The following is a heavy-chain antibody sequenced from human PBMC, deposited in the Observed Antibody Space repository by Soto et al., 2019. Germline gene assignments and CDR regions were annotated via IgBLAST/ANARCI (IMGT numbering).Heavy chain of an antibody. CDR2: INPSGGST. J-gene: IGHJ4*02. CDR3: ARGGMATLYFDN. V-gene: IGHV1-46*03. D-gene: IGHD5-12*01. CDR1: GYTFTNYY. Sequence: QVQLVQSGAEVKKPGASVKVSCKASGYTFTNYYIHWVRQAPGQGLEWMGIINPSGGSTNYAQKFQGRVTMTRDTSTSTVYMELSSLRSEDTAVYYCARGGMATLYFDNWGQGTLVTVSS.